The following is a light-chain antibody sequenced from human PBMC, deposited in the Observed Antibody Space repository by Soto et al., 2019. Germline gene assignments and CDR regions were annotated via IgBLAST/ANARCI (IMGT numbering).Light chain of an antibody. CDR2: EVS. J-gene: IGLJ2*01. Sequence: QPVLTQPPSASGSPGQSVTISCTGTSSDVGGYNYVSWYQQHPGKAPKLMIYEVSKRPSGVPDRFSGSKSGNTASLTVSGLQAVDEADYYCSSYAGSNNVVVFGGGTKLTVL. CDR1: SSDVGGYNY. V-gene: IGLV2-8*01. CDR3: SSYAGSNNVVV.